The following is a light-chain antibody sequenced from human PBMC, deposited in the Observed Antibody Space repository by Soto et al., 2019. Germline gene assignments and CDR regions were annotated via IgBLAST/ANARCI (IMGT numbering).Light chain of an antibody. CDR1: SSDVGGYNH. V-gene: IGLV2-14*01. CDR2: EVR. Sequence: QSALTQPASVSGSPGQSITISCTGTSSDVGGYNHVSWYQQXXGKAPKLIIFEVRNRPSGVSDRFSASKSGNTASLTISGXXTEDEAVYYCSSYASXSSXAFGTGTKVTVL. CDR3: SSYASXSSXA. J-gene: IGLJ1*01.